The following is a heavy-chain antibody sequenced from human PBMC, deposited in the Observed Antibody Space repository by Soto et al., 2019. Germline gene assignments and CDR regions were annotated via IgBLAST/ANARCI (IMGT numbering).Heavy chain of an antibody. J-gene: IGHJ3*02. CDR1: GGSISSSSSY. CDR2: IYYGVST. D-gene: IGHD3-10*01. V-gene: IGHV4-39*01. Sequence: QLQLQESGPGLVKPSETLSLTCTVSGGSISSSSSYWGWIRQPPGKGLEWIGSIYYGVSTFYNPSLKSRVTISVDTSKNQFSLKLTSVTAADPAVYYCARHAYTDYGAVDIWGQGTMVTVSS. CDR3: ARHAYTDYGAVDI.